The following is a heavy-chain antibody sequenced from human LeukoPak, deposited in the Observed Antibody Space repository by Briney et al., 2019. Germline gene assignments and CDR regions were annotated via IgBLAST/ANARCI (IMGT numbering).Heavy chain of an antibody. Sequence: GGSLRLSCAASGFTFSHFGMHWVRQAPGKGLEWVAFIRYDGTNRYYADLGKGRFTISRDNSQNTLYLQMNSLRAEDTAVYYCVKVIYCNGDSCYGEYFQHWGQGTLVTVSS. CDR2: IRYDGTNR. J-gene: IGHJ1*01. D-gene: IGHD2-15*01. V-gene: IGHV3-30*02. CDR1: GFTFSHFG. CDR3: VKVIYCNGDSCYGEYFQH.